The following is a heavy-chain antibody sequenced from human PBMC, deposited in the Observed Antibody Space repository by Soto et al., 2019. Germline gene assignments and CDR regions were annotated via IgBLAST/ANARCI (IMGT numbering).Heavy chain of an antibody. CDR1: GYTFTGYY. CDR3: ARDFLGIYGMDV. J-gene: IGHJ6*02. V-gene: IGHV1-2*02. CDR2: INPNSGVT. D-gene: IGHD1-26*01. Sequence: ASVKVSCRASGYTFTGYYMHCVRQAPGQWLEWMGWINPNSGVTNYAQKFQGRVTMTRYTSISTAYMELSRLRSDDTAVYYCARDFLGIYGMDVWGQGTTVTVSS.